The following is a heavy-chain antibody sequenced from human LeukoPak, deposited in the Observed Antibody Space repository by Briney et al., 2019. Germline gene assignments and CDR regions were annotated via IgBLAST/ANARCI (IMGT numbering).Heavy chain of an antibody. CDR2: ISNSGVNT. CDR3: AKDRALIVPAFDY. Sequence: GGSLRLSCAASGFTFNNYAMSWVRQAPGKGLEWVSSISNSGVNTYYRDSVKGRFTISRDNSKNTLYLQMNSLRAEDTAVYYCAKDRALIVPAFDYWGQGTLVTVSS. D-gene: IGHD2-2*01. V-gene: IGHV3-23*01. J-gene: IGHJ4*02. CDR1: GFTFNNYA.